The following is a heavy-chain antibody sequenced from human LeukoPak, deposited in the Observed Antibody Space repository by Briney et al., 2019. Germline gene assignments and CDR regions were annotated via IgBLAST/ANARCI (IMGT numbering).Heavy chain of an antibody. J-gene: IGHJ4*02. CDR2: IYNGGST. CDR1: GFTLSSYY. CDR3: ARVYGSSYYFDY. D-gene: IGHD2-15*01. Sequence: GGSLRLSCAASGFTLSSYYMSWVRQAPGRGLEWISVIYNGGSTHYADSVKGRFASSRDNSKNTLYLEMNSLRAEDTAIYYCARVYGSSYYFDYWGQGTLVTVSS. V-gene: IGHV3-66*01.